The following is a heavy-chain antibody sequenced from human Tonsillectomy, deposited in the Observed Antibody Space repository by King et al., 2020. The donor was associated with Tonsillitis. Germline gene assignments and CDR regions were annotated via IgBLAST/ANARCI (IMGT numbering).Heavy chain of an antibody. CDR1: GFTFSNYA. CDR2: ISGSGTNT. V-gene: IGHV3-23*04. CDR3: AKEPSLGWDLNQYYFDY. J-gene: IGHJ4*02. Sequence: VQLVESGGGLVQPGGSLRLSCATSGFTFSNYAMSWVRQATGKGLEWVSSISGSGTNTYYADSVKGRFTISRDISKNTLYLRMSSLRPEDTAVYYCAKEPSLGWDLNQYYFDYWGQGTLVTVSS. D-gene: IGHD1-14*01.